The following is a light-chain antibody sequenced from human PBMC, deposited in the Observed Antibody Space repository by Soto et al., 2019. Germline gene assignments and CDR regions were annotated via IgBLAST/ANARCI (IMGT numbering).Light chain of an antibody. CDR2: KSS. V-gene: IGKV1-5*03. Sequence: DIQMTQSPSTLSASVGDRVTITCRASQSISSWLAWYQVKPGKAPKLLIHKSSDLESGVPSRFSGSGSGTEFTLTISSLQPDEFATYFCQQYKSYSYTFGQGTKLEIK. CDR1: QSISSW. J-gene: IGKJ2*01. CDR3: QQYKSYSYT.